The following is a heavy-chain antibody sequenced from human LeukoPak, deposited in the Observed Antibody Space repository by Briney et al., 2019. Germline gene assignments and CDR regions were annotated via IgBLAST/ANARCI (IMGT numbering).Heavy chain of an antibody. CDR1: DYTFTRYN. CDR3: ARDPYYYGSSGYHHLNYYFNY. CDR2: ISADNGFT. D-gene: IGHD3-22*01. V-gene: IGHV1-18*01. Sequence: GASVKVSFKASDYTFTRYNINWVRQDPGQGLEWMGWISADNGFTNYAQNFQGRVTMTRDTSTSTAYMEWRSLRSDDTAVYYSARDPYYYGSSGYHHLNYYFNYWGQGTLVTVSS. J-gene: IGHJ4*02.